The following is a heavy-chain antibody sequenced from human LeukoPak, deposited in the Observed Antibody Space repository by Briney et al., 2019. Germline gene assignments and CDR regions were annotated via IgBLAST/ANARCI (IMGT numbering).Heavy chain of an antibody. Sequence: SETLSLTCTVSGGSISSYYWSWIRQPAGKGLEWIGRIYISGSTNYNPSLKSRVTMSVDTSKNQFSLKLSSVTAADTAVYYCARRGYSSSWALYGWFQHWGQGTLVTVSS. J-gene: IGHJ1*01. CDR3: ARRGYSSSWALYGWFQH. D-gene: IGHD6-13*01. CDR1: GGSISSYY. V-gene: IGHV4-4*07. CDR2: IYISGST.